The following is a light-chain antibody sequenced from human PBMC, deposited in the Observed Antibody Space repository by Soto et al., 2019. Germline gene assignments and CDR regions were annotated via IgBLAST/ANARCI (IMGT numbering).Light chain of an antibody. J-gene: IGKJ4*01. CDR3: QRYNNWPLT. V-gene: IGKV3-15*01. CDR1: QSVTRT. CDR2: GAS. Sequence: EIVLTQSPGTLSVSQGELATLSCSASQSVTRTYLAWYQQKPGQTPRLLIYGASTRATGVPARFSGGGSGTEFTLTINSLQSEDSAVYYCQRYNNWPLTFGGGTKVDIK.